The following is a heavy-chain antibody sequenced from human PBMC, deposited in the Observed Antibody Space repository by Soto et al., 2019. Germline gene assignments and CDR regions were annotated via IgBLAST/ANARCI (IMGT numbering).Heavy chain of an antibody. V-gene: IGHV4-59*12. CDR1: GGSINTYY. Sequence: PSETLSLTCTVSGGSINTYYWSWIRQPPGKGLEWIGYISDTGTATYNPTLQSRVTISVDTSRNEFSVNLISVTAADTALYYCARVNSYGSSWSHDYWGQGALVTVSS. CDR3: ARVNSYGSSWSHDY. D-gene: IGHD6-13*01. CDR2: ISDTGTA. J-gene: IGHJ4*02.